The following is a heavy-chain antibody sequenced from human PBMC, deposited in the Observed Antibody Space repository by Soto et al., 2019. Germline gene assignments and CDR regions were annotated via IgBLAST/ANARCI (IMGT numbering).Heavy chain of an antibody. D-gene: IGHD2-21*01. Sequence: GESLRLSYAASGFTFSSYWMHWVRQVPGKGLLWVSHIDEYGSTINYAESVKGRFTISRENARNTLYLEVNSLRAEDTALYYCTRDRGVNGAYWGAGTLVT. CDR2: IDEYGSTI. CDR3: TRDRGVNGAY. CDR1: GFTFSSYW. V-gene: IGHV3-74*01. J-gene: IGHJ4*02.